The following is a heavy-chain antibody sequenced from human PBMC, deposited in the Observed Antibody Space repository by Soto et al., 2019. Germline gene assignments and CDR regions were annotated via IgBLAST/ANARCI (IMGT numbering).Heavy chain of an antibody. J-gene: IGHJ3*02. D-gene: IGHD2-15*01. CDR3: ARDRGGWVVVAATLFDI. CDR2: IYYSGST. CDR1: GGSISSGGYY. Sequence: QVQLQESGPGLVKPSQTLSLTCTVSGGSISSGGYYWSWIRQHPGKGLEWIGYIYYSGSTYYNPSLKGRVTISVDTSKNQFSRKLSSVTAADTAVYYCARDRGGWVVVAATLFDIWGQGTMVTVSS. V-gene: IGHV4-31*03.